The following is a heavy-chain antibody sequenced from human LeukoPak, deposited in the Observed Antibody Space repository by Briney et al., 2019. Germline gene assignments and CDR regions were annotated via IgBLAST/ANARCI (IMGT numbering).Heavy chain of an antibody. D-gene: IGHD2-15*01. V-gene: IGHV1-24*01. Sequence: ASVKVSCKVSGYTLTELSMHWVRQAPGKGLEWMGGFDPEDGETIYAQKFQGRVTMTEDTSTDTANMELSSLRSEDTAVYYRATEGCSGGSCQFDYWGQGTLVTVSS. CDR2: FDPEDGET. CDR1: GYTLTELS. J-gene: IGHJ4*02. CDR3: ATEGCSGGSCQFDY.